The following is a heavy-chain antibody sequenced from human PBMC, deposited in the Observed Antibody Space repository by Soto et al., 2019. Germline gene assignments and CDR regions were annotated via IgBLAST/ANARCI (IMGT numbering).Heavy chain of an antibody. Sequence: GGSLRLSCAASGFTFSSYSMDWVRQAPGKGLEWVSYISSSSSTIYYADSVKGRFTISRDNAKNSLYLQMNSLRAEDTAVYYCARDQDSGYDTDAFDIWGQGTMVTVSS. CDR1: GFTFSSYS. CDR3: ARDQDSGYDTDAFDI. J-gene: IGHJ3*02. V-gene: IGHV3-48*01. CDR2: ISSSSSTI. D-gene: IGHD5-12*01.